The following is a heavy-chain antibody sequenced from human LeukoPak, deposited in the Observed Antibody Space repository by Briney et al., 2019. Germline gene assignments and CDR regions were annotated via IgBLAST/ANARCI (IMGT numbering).Heavy chain of an antibody. CDR3: ASRSGSGSYYNWFDP. D-gene: IGHD3-10*01. Sequence: ASVKVSCKASGYTFTGYYMHWVRQAPGQGLEWMGWMNPNSGNTGYAQKFQGRVTMTRNTSISTAYMELSSLRSEDTAVYYCASRSGSGSYYNWFDPWGQGTLVTVSS. V-gene: IGHV1-8*02. J-gene: IGHJ5*02. CDR1: GYTFTGYY. CDR2: MNPNSGNT.